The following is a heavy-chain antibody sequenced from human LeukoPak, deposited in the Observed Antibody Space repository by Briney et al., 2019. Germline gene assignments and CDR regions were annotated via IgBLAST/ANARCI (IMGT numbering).Heavy chain of an antibody. CDR3: AGQAAAGTFFY. V-gene: IGHV4-39*01. Sequence: PSETLSLTCIVSGGSISSSSLFWGWIRQPPGKGLEWIGSIYYSGSTYSNPSLKSRVTISVDTSKNQFSLKLSSVTAADTAVYYCAGQAAAGTFFYWGQGTLVTVSS. CDR1: GGSISSSSLF. CDR2: IYYSGST. D-gene: IGHD6-13*01. J-gene: IGHJ4*02.